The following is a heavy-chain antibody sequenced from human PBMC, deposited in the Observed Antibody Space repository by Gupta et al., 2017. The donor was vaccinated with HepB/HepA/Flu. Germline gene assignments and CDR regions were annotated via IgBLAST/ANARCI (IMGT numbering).Heavy chain of an antibody. Sequence: QVQLQESGPGLVKPSETLSLTCPVSGGSISSYYWSWIRQPPGKGLEWIGYIYYSGSTNYNPSLKSRVTISVDTSKNQFSLKLSSVTAADTAVYYCARVRYYFDYWGQGTLVTVSS. D-gene: IGHD4-17*01. CDR3: ARVRYYFDY. J-gene: IGHJ4*02. CDR1: GGSISSYY. V-gene: IGHV4-59*01. CDR2: IYYSGST.